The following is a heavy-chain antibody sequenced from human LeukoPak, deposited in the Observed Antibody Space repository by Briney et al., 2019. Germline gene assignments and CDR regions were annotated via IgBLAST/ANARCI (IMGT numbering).Heavy chain of an antibody. CDR2: IYYSGST. D-gene: IGHD5-24*01. CDR3: ARGDGYNAFDI. V-gene: IGHV4-39*07. J-gene: IGHJ3*02. CDR1: GGIISSSSYY. Sequence: PSETLSLTCTVSGGIISSSSYYWGWIRQPPGKGLEWIGRIYYSGSTNYNPSLKSRVTISVDTSKNQFSLKLSSVTAADTAVYYCARGDGYNAFDIWGQGTMVTVSS.